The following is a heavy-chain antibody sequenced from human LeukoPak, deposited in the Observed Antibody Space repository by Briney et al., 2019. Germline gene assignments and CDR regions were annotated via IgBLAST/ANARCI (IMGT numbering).Heavy chain of an antibody. D-gene: IGHD3-22*01. CDR1: RFTFTTFSDYV. CDR2: VSYDGGSE. J-gene: IGHJ4*02. V-gene: IGHV3-30*09. Sequence: QSGGSLRLSCAASRFTFTTFSDYVMHWARQAPGKGLEWVAAVSYDGGSEYYADSVKGRFAVSRDNSKNTLYLQMRSLRPEDTAVYYCASNFYDVGGYYYRTPAQYWGQGTPVTVSS. CDR3: ASNFYDVGGYYYRTPAQY.